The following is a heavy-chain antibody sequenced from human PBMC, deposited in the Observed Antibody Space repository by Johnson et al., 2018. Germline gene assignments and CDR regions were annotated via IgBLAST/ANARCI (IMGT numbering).Heavy chain of an antibody. CDR3: ASCGGDCYGAEYFQH. CDR1: GFTFSTYG. CDR2: IWYDGSNK. J-gene: IGHJ1*01. Sequence: VRLVESGGGVVQPGRSLRLSCAASGFTFSTYGMHWVRQAPGKGLEWVSVIWYDGSNKYYADSVKGRFTMSRDNSKNTLYLQMNSLRAEDTAVYYCASCGGDCYGAEYFQHWGQGTLVTVSS. D-gene: IGHD2-21*02. V-gene: IGHV3-33*01.